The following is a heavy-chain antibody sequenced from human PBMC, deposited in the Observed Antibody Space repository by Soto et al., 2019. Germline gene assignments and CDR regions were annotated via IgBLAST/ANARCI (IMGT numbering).Heavy chain of an antibody. D-gene: IGHD6-19*01. J-gene: IGHJ6*02. Sequence: SETLSLTCTVSGGSISSSSYYWGWIRQPPGKGLEWIGSIYYSGSTYYNPSLKSRVTISVDTSKNQFSLKLSSVTAADTAVYYCARTAPGYSSGWYYYYGMDVWGQGTTVS. V-gene: IGHV4-39*01. CDR1: GGSISSSSYY. CDR2: IYYSGST. CDR3: ARTAPGYSSGWYYYYGMDV.